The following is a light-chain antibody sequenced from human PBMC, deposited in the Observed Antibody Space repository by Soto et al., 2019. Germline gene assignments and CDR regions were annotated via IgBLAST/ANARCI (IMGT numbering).Light chain of an antibody. CDR3: QQYGSSPIT. V-gene: IGKV3-15*01. CDR1: ESVSSK. Sequence: EIVMTQSPATLSVSPGERATLSCRASESVSSKLVWYQKKPGQAPRLLIHDASTRATGIPARFSGSGSGTEFILTISSVESEDFAVYYCQQYGSSPITFGQGTRLEIK. J-gene: IGKJ5*01. CDR2: DAS.